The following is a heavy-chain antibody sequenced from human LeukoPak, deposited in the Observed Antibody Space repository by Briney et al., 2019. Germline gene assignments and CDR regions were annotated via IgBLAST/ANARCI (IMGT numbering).Heavy chain of an antibody. Sequence: SGGSLRLSCAASGFTFSSYSMNWVRQAPGKGLEWVSSISSSSSYIYYADSVKGRFTISRDNAKNSLYLQMNSLRAEDTAVYYCAREVATMVGSPFDYRGQGTLVTVSS. J-gene: IGHJ4*02. CDR3: AREVATMVGSPFDY. V-gene: IGHV3-21*01. D-gene: IGHD5-12*01. CDR1: GFTFSSYS. CDR2: ISSSSSYI.